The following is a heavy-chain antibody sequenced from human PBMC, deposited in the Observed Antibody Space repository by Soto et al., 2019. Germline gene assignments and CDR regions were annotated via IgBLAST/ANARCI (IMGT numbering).Heavy chain of an antibody. CDR3: ARWIQLLTYYYDSSGYYDFDY. J-gene: IGHJ4*02. CDR1: GGTFSSYA. V-gene: IGHV1-69*01. CDR2: IIPIFGTA. D-gene: IGHD3-22*01. Sequence: QVQLVQSGAEVKKPGSSVKVSCKASGGTFSSYAISWVRQAPGQGLEWMGGIIPIFGTANYAQKFQGRVTITAHESTRIAYVELSSLRPEDTAVYYCARWIQLLTYYYDSSGYYDFDYWGQGTLVTVSS.